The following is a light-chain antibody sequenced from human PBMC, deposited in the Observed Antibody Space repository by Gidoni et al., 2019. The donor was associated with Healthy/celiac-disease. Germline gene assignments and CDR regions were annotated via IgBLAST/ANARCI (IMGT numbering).Light chain of an antibody. CDR1: QSVLCSSNNKNY. CDR2: WAS. V-gene: IGKV4-1*01. J-gene: IGKJ2*01. CDR3: QQYYSTPYT. Sequence: DIVMTQSPDSLAVSLGERATINCKSSQSVLCSSNNKNYLAWYQQKPGQPPKLLISWASTRESGVPDRFSGSGSGTDFTLTISSLQAEDVAVYYCQQYYSTPYTFGQETKLEIK.